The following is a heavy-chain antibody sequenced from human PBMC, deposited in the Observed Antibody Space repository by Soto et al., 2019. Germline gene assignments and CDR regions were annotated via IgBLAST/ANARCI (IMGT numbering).Heavy chain of an antibody. CDR2: IIPIFGTA. D-gene: IGHD5-18*01. J-gene: IGHJ6*02. CDR1: GGTFSSYA. V-gene: IGHV1-69*13. Sequence: WASVKVSCKASGGTFSSYAISWVRQAPGQGLEWMGGIIPIFGTANYAQKFQGRVTITADESTSTAYMELSSLRSEDTAVYYCARSVDTADRGYYYGMDVWGQGTTVTVSS. CDR3: ARSVDTADRGYYYGMDV.